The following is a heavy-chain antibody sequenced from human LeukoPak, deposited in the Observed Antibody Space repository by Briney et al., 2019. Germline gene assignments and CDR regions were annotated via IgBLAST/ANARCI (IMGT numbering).Heavy chain of an antibody. CDR1: GYTFTVYY. V-gene: IGHV1-2*02. CDR3: ARAGDSGNLA. J-gene: IGHJ5*02. CDR2: INPNSGGT. D-gene: IGHD1-26*01. Sequence: ASVTVSCKPSGYTFTVYYMHWVRQAPGQGLEWMGWINPNSGGTNYAQDFHGRVTMTRDTSISTAHMELSRLRSDDTAVYYCARAGDSGNLAWGQGTLVTVSS.